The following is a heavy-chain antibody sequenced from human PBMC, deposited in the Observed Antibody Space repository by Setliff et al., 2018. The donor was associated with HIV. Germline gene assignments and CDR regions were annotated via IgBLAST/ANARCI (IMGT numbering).Heavy chain of an antibody. CDR1: GFTFSGTW. J-gene: IGHJ6*03. V-gene: IGHV3-7*01. D-gene: IGHD6-19*01. CDR3: ARVREGYESSGFYVYYYYYMDL. Sequence: GESLRLSCAASGFTFSGTWMAWVRQAPGKGPEWVANIKQDGAEKNYMDSVKGRFTISRDNADRSIYLQMNSLRVEDTAVYYCARVREGYESSGFYVYYYYYMDLWGKGTTVTVSS. CDR2: IKQDGAEK.